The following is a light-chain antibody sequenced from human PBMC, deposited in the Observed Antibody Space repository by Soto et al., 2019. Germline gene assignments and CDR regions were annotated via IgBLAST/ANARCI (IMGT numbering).Light chain of an antibody. CDR2: DVN. V-gene: IGLV2-11*01. CDR1: SSDVGAYNY. Sequence: QSALTQPRSVSGSPGQSVTISCTGTSSDVGAYNYVSWYQQEPGRAPKFLIYDVNKRPSGVPDRFSGSKSGNTASLTISGLQAEDEADYYCCSYAGSYSFVFGTGTKLTVL. J-gene: IGLJ1*01. CDR3: CSYAGSYSFV.